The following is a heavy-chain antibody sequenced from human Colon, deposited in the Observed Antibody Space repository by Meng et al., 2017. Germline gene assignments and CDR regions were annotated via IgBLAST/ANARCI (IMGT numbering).Heavy chain of an antibody. CDR1: GASVSSGDYY. D-gene: IGHD2-21*02. Sequence: QVPLQESGPGLVRPSETLSRTCTVSGASVSSGDYYWSWIRQSPGKGLEWLGYIYYTGNTNYNPSLKNRVTISLDTSNNQFSLKLTSMTAADAAIYYCARVNGDFDEAWFDPWGQGTLVTVSS. CDR3: ARVNGDFDEAWFDP. J-gene: IGHJ5*02. CDR2: IYYTGNT. V-gene: IGHV4-61*08.